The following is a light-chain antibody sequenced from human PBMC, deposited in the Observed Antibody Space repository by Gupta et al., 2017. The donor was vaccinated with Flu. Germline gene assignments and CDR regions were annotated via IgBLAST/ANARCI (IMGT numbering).Light chain of an antibody. V-gene: IGLV1-44*01. CDR2: GNN. Sequence: SANKGRNNGNGYKQVPGMATKLLIYGNNQRPSGVLDRVSGSKSGTSASLAIKGLQSEDEADYYCTAWDDSLNGHYVFGTGTKVTVL. CDR1: SANKGRNN. CDR3: TAWDDSLNGHYV. J-gene: IGLJ1*01.